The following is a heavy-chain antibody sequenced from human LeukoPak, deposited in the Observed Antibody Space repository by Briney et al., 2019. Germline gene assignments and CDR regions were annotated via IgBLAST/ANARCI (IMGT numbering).Heavy chain of an antibody. J-gene: IGHJ4*02. CDR1: GFTFSSYW. V-gene: IGHV3-7*01. Sequence: PGGSLRLSCAASGFTFSSYWMTWVRQAPGKGLEWVANIKQDGSEEYYVDSVKGRFTISRDNAKNSLYLQMNSLRAEDTALYYCARGILTGLDYFDYWGQGTLVTVSS. CDR2: IKQDGSEE. D-gene: IGHD3-9*01. CDR3: ARGILTGLDYFDY.